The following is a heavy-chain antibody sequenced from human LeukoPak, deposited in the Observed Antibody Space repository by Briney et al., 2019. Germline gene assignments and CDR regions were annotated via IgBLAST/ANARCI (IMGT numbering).Heavy chain of an antibody. CDR2: ISGSGGST. CDR3: ARGVRGPSGWYERGYFDY. J-gene: IGHJ4*02. Sequence: GGSLRLSCAASGFTFSSYAMSWVRQAPGKGLEWVSAISGSGGSTYYADSVKGRFTISRDNSKNTLYLQMNSLRAEDTAVYYCARGVRGPSGWYERGYFDYWGQGTLVTVSS. V-gene: IGHV3-23*01. CDR1: GFTFSSYA. D-gene: IGHD6-19*01.